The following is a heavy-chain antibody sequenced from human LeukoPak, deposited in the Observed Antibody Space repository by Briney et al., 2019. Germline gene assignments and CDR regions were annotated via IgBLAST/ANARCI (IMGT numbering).Heavy chain of an antibody. CDR3: ARGPPLTAY. CDR2: IYSGGRT. D-gene: IGHD2-21*02. J-gene: IGHJ4*02. V-gene: IGHV3-53*01. Sequence: GGSLRLSCEASGFTVSRNYMSWVRQAPGKGLEWVSVIYSGGRTYYADSVKGRFTISRDNSKNTLYLQMNSLRAEDTAVYYCARGPPLTAYWGQGTLVTVSS. CDR1: GFTVSRNY.